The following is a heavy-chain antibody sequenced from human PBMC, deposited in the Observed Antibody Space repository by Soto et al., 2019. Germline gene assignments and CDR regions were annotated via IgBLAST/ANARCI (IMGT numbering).Heavy chain of an antibody. D-gene: IGHD3-9*01. Sequence: PGESLKISCKGSGYSFASYWIGWVRQMPGKGLEWMGIIYPCDSDTRYSPSCQGQVTISADKSISTAYLQWSSLKASDTAMYYCARPGSELRSFDWLLSVWGQGTTVTV. CDR3: ARPGSELRSFDWLLSV. CDR2: IYPCDSDT. V-gene: IGHV5-51*01. CDR1: GYSFASYW. J-gene: IGHJ6*02.